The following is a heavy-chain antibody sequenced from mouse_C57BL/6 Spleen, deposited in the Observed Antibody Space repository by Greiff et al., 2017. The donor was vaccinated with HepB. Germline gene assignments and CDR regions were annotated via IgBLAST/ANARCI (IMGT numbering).Heavy chain of an antibody. CDR2: INPGSGGT. Sequence: QVQLQQSGAELVRPGPSVKVSCKASGYAFTNYLIEWVKQRPGQGLEWIGVINPGSGGTNYNEKFKGKATLTADKSSSTAYMQLSSLTSEDSAVYFCARGGTTVWYFDVWGTGTTVTVSS. J-gene: IGHJ1*03. CDR3: ARGGTTVWYFDV. D-gene: IGHD1-1*01. V-gene: IGHV1-54*01. CDR1: GYAFTNYL.